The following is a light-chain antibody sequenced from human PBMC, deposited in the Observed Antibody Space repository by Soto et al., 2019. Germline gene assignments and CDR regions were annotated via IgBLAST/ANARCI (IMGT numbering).Light chain of an antibody. Sequence: DIQMTQSPSSLSASVVGRCTITFRASQSISSYLNWYQQKPGKAPKLLIYAASSLQSGVPSRFSGSGSGTDFTLTISSLQPEDFATYYCQQSYSTETFGQGTKVDIK. V-gene: IGKV1-39*01. CDR1: QSISSY. CDR3: QQSYSTET. CDR2: AAS. J-gene: IGKJ1*01.